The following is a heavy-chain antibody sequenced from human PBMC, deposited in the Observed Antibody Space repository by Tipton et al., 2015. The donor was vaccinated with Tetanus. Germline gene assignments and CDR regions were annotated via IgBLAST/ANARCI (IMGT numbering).Heavy chain of an antibody. V-gene: IGHV1-2*02. J-gene: IGHJ6*02. D-gene: IGHD3-22*01. CDR3: ARDRGDYIYYGMDV. CDR1: GYTFTAQY. CDR2: IDPNSGDT. Sequence: QVQLVQSGAELKKPGASVKVSCKAFGYTFTAQYMYWVRQAPGQGLEWVGWIDPNSGDTIYAQNFQGRVTMTRDTSISTVYMELSRLRSDDTAVYYCARDRGDYIYYGMDVRGPGTTVTVSS.